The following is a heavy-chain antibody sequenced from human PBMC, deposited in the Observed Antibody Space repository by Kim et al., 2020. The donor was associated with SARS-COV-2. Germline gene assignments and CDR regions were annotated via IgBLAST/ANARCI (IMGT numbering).Heavy chain of an antibody. CDR1: GFTFTSSA. V-gene: IGHV1-58*02. D-gene: IGHD2-2*01. CDR2: IVVGSGNT. J-gene: IGHJ5*02. CDR3: YCSSTSGGWFDP. Sequence: SVKVSCKASGFTFTSSAMQWVRQARGQRLEWIGWIVVGSGNTNYAQKFQERVTITRDMSTSTAYMELSSLRSEATAVYYCYCSSTSGGWFDPWGQGTLVTVSS.